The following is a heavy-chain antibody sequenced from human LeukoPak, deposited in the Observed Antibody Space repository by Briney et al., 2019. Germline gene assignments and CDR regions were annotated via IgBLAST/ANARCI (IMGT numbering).Heavy chain of an antibody. Sequence: SQTLSLTCAVSGGSISSGGYSWSWMRQPPGKGLEWIGYIYHSGSTYYNPSLKSRVTISVDRSKNQFSLKLSSVTAADTAVYYCARTVVVPAAMPYYFDYWGQGTLVTVSS. J-gene: IGHJ4*02. D-gene: IGHD2-2*01. CDR1: GGSISSGGYS. CDR2: IYHSGST. V-gene: IGHV4-30-2*01. CDR3: ARTVVVPAAMPYYFDY.